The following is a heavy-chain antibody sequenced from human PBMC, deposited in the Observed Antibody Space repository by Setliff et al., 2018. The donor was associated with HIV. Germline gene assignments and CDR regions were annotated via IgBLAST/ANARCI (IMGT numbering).Heavy chain of an antibody. CDR2: IYHSGST. CDR3: ARGQPRSAFDI. V-gene: IGHV4-4*02. J-gene: IGHJ3*02. D-gene: IGHD6-6*01. Sequence: SLTCAVSGGSFSNSNWWSWVRQPAGKGLEWIGEIYHSGSTNYNPSLKSRVSISLDKSKRQFSLKLSSVTAADTAVYYCARGQPRSAFDIWGQGTMVTVSS. CDR1: GGSFSNSNW.